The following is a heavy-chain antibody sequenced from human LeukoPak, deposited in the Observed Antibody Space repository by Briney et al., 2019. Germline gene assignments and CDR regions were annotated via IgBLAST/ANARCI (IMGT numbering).Heavy chain of an antibody. Sequence: ASVKVSCKASGYTFTSYCMHWVRQAPGQGPEWMGIINPSGGSTSYAQKFQGRVTMTRNTSISTAYMELSSLRSEDTAVYYCARGLDYYDSRFNYYYGMDVWGQGTTVTVSS. CDR2: INPSGGST. J-gene: IGHJ6*02. CDR1: GYTFTSYC. CDR3: ARGLDYYDSRFNYYYGMDV. D-gene: IGHD3-22*01. V-gene: IGHV1-46*01.